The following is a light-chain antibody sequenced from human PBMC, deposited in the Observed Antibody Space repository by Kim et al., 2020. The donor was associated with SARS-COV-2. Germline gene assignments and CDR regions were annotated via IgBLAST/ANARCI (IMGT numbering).Light chain of an antibody. Sequence: SVAPGERATLSCSASQTINNRLVWYQQKPGQTPRLLVYGASSRATGIPDRVSGSGSGTDFTLTISRLEPEDFAVYYCQQYGSSPPFGGGTKVDIK. V-gene: IGKV3-20*01. CDR2: GAS. J-gene: IGKJ4*01. CDR3: QQYGSSPP. CDR1: QTINNR.